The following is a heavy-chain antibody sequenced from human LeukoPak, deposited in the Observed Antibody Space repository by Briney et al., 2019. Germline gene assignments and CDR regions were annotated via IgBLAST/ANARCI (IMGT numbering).Heavy chain of an antibody. D-gene: IGHD4-11*01. CDR2: IYYSGST. V-gene: IGHV4-59*01. Sequence: SETLSLTCTVSGGSIRSYYWSWIRQPPGKGLEWIGYIYYSGSTNYNPSLKSRVTISVDTSKNQFSLKLSSVTAADTAVYYCASGAYSYYYMDVWGKGTTVTISS. CDR1: GGSIRSYY. CDR3: ASGAYSYYYMDV. J-gene: IGHJ6*03.